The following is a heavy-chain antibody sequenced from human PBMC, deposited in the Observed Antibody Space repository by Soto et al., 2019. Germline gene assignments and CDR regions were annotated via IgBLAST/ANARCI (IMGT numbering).Heavy chain of an antibody. V-gene: IGHV4-34*01. CDR2: VNHGEST. Sequence: QVQLQQWGAGLLKPSETLSLTCAVYGGSFSDYYWSWIRQPPGKGLEWIGEVNHGESTIYNPSLESRVTVSIDTSKNQFSLKLTSVTAADTAVYYCARGLTTVTTVRYFDSWGQGTQVTVSS. CDR3: ARGLTTVTTVRYFDS. J-gene: IGHJ4*02. CDR1: GGSFSDYY. D-gene: IGHD4-17*01.